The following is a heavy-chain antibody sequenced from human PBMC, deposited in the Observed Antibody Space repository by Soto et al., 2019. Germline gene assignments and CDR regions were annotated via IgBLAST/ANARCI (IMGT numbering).Heavy chain of an antibody. CDR3: AKEAIYGDYDYPI. CDR2: ISYDGSNK. V-gene: IGHV3-30*18. CDR1: GFTFSSYG. D-gene: IGHD4-17*01. Sequence: QVQLVESGGGVVQPGRSLRLSCAASGFTFSSYGMHWVRQAPGKGLEWVAVISYDGSNKYYADSVKGRFTISRDNSKNTLYLQMNSLRAEDTAVYYCAKEAIYGDYDYPIWGQGTMVTVSS. J-gene: IGHJ3*02.